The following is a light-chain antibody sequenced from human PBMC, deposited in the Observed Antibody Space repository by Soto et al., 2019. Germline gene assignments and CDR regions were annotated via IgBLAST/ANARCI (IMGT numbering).Light chain of an antibody. CDR1: QSISSH. J-gene: IGKJ4*01. CDR3: QQRTTWPLT. CDR2: DAS. Sequence: EIVLTQSPATLSLSPGERATLSCRASQSISSHLAWYQQKPGQAPRLLMYDASNRATGIPARFSGSGSGTDFTLNISSLEPEDFAVYYCQQRTTWPLTFGGGTMVEIK. V-gene: IGKV3-11*01.